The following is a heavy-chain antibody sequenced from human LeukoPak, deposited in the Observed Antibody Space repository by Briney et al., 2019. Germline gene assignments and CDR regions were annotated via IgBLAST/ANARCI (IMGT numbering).Heavy chain of an antibody. Sequence: SETLSLTCTVSGGSISSSSYYWGWIRQPPGKGLEWIGSIYYSGSTYYNPSLKSRVTISVDTSKNQFSLKLSSVTAADTAVYYCARIGIVVVTPYFEYWGQGTLVTVSS. J-gene: IGHJ4*02. V-gene: IGHV4-39*07. D-gene: IGHD2-21*02. CDR2: IYYSGST. CDR3: ARIGIVVVTPYFEY. CDR1: GGSISSSSYY.